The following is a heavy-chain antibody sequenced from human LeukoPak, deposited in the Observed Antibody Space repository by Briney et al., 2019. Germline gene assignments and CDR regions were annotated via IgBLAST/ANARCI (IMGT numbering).Heavy chain of an antibody. V-gene: IGHV1-24*01. CDR1: GYTLTELS. J-gene: IGHJ4*02. D-gene: IGHD2-2*01. Sequence: ASVKGSCKVSGYTLTELSMHWVRQAPGKGLEWMGGFDPEDGETIYAQKFQGRVTMTEDTSTDTAYMELSSLRSEDTAVYYCATLVKYCSSTSCYLFWGQGTLVTVSS. CDR2: FDPEDGET. CDR3: ATLVKYCSSTSCYLF.